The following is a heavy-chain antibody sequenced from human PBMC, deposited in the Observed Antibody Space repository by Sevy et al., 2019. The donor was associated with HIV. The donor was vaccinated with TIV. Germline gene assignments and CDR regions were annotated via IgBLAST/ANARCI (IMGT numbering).Heavy chain of an antibody. CDR3: ARFSESRITMVQGVHYYYYGMDV. D-gene: IGHD3-10*01. CDR1: GGSISSSNW. Sequence: SETLSLTCAVSGGSISSSNWWSWVRQPPGKGLEWIGEIYHSGSTNYNPSLKSRVTISVDKSKNPFSLKMSSVTAADTAVYYCARFSESRITMVQGVHYYYYGMDVWGQGTTVTVSS. CDR2: IYHSGST. V-gene: IGHV4-4*02. J-gene: IGHJ6*02.